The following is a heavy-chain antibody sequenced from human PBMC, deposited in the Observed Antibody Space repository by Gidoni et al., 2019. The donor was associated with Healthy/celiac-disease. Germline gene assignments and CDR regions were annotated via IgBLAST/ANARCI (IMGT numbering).Heavy chain of an antibody. CDR2: ISPIFGTA. J-gene: IGHJ6*04. CDR3: ARSTYDPYYYYYYGMDV. Sequence: VQLVQSGAEAKKPGSSVKVSCKASGGTFSSYAISWVRQAPGQGLEWMGGISPIFGTANYAQRFQGRVTITADKSTSTAYMELSSLRSEDTAVYYCARSTYDPYYYYYYGMDVWGKGTTVTVSS. V-gene: IGHV1-69*06. D-gene: IGHD3-3*01. CDR1: GGTFSSYA.